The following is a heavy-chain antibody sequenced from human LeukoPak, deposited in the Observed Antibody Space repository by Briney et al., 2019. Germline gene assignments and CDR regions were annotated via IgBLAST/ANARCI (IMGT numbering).Heavy chain of an antibody. CDR1: GFTFDDYA. CDR3: AKMDSSSWYSNWFDP. CDR2: ISWNSGSI. D-gene: IGHD6-13*01. V-gene: IGHV3-9*01. Sequence: PGGSLRLSCAASGFTFDDYAMHWVRQAPGKGLEWVSGISWNSGSIGYADSVKGRFTISRDNAKNSLYLQMNSLRAEDTALYYCAKMDSSSWYSNWFDPWGQGTLVTVSS. J-gene: IGHJ5*02.